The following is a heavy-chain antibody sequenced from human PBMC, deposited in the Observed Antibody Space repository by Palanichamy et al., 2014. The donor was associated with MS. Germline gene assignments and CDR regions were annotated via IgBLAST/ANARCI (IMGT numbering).Heavy chain of an antibody. Sequence: EVQLVESGGGLVQPGGSLRLSCAASGSTFSSYWMHWVRQAPGKGLVWVSRINSDGSYTSYADSVKGRFTISRDNAKNTLYLQMNSLRAEDTAVYYCARLGIWDVFDIWGQGTMVTVSS. J-gene: IGHJ3*02. D-gene: IGHD7-27*01. V-gene: IGHV3-74*01. CDR1: GSTFSSYW. CDR2: INSDGSYT. CDR3: ARLGIWDVFDI.